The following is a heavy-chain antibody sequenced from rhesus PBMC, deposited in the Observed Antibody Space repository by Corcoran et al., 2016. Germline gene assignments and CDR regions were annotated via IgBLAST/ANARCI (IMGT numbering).Heavy chain of an antibody. V-gene: IGHV4-160*01. Sequence: QVQLQESGPGLVKPSETLSLTCAVSGGSFSSYWWGWIRQPTGKGLEWIGSIFGSRGRTDYNPPLTSRAPISRDTSKNQFSLKVSSVPAADTAVYYCARDPGYNRFDVWGPGVLVTVSS. D-gene: IGHD3-34*01. CDR1: GGSFSSYW. CDR3: ARDPGYNRFDV. J-gene: IGHJ5-1*01. CDR2: IFGSRGRT.